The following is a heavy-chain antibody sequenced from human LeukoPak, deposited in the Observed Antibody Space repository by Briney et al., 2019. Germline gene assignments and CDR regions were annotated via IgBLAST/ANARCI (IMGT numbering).Heavy chain of an antibody. Sequence: GGSLRLSCAASGFTVSSNYMSWVRQAPGKGLEWVSVIYSDGSTYYADSVKGRFTISRDNSKNTLYLQMNSLRAEDTAVYYCASYNWNYYFDCWGQGTLVTVPS. CDR3: ASYNWNYYFDC. J-gene: IGHJ4*02. CDR1: GFTVSSNY. CDR2: IYSDGST. D-gene: IGHD1-7*01. V-gene: IGHV3-53*01.